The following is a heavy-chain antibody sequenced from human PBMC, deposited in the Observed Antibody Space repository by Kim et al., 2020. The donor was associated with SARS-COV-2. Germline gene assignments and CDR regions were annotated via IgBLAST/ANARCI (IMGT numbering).Heavy chain of an antibody. Sequence: ASVKVSCKACGYTFTSYGFSWVRQAPGQGLEWLGWISARDGNTKYGQKVQGRVTMTTDTSTNTAYMELWSLRSDDTAMYYCARGAYGDVSFDYWGQGTLVTVSS. J-gene: IGHJ4*02. CDR2: ISARDGNT. CDR1: GYTFTSYG. V-gene: IGHV1-18*04. CDR3: ARGAYGDVSFDY. D-gene: IGHD4-17*01.